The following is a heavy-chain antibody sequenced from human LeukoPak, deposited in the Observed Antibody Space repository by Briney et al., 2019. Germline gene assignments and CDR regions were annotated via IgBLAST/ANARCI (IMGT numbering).Heavy chain of an antibody. Sequence: GSLRLSCAASGFTFNNGPMSWVRQPPGKGLEWIGEINHSGSTNYNPSLKSRVTISVDTSKNQFSLKLSSVTAADTAVYYCARGLWGYYDSSGYTPGPLFDYWGQGTLVTVSS. CDR3: ARGLWGYYDSSGYTPGPLFDY. CDR2: INHSGST. J-gene: IGHJ4*02. D-gene: IGHD3-22*01. CDR1: GFTFNNGP. V-gene: IGHV4-34*01.